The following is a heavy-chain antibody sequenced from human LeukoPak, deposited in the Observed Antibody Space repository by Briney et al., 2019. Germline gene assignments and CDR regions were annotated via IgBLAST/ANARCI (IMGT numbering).Heavy chain of an antibody. D-gene: IGHD2-15*01. CDR1: GGTFSSYA. CDR3: ARGYCSGGSCYHRGFDY. V-gene: IGHV1-69*06. Sequence: SVKVSCKASGGTFSSYAISWVRQAPGQGLEWMGGIIPIFGTANYAQKFQGRVTITADKSTSTAYMELSSLRSEDTAVYYCARGYCSGGSCYHRGFDYWGQGTLVTVSS. J-gene: IGHJ4*02. CDR2: IIPIFGTA.